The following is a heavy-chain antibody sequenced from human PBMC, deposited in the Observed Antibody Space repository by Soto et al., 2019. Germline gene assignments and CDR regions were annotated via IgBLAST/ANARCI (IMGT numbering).Heavy chain of an antibody. CDR2: ISAYNGNT. Sequence: QVQLVQSGAEVKKPGASVKVSCKASGYTFTSYGISWVRQAPGQGLEWMGWISAYNGNTNYAQKLQGRVTMTRDTSTSLAYMGLRSLRSDDTAVDYCGRGGAFWSGYLSYSYMDVWGKGTTVTVSS. D-gene: IGHD3-3*01. CDR3: GRGGAFWSGYLSYSYMDV. V-gene: IGHV1-18*01. CDR1: GYTFTSYG. J-gene: IGHJ6*03.